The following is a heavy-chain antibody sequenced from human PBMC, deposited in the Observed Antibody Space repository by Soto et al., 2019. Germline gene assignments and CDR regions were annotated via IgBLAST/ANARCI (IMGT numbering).Heavy chain of an antibody. CDR2: INHSGSN. CDR1: GGSFSGYY. D-gene: IGHD3-10*01. J-gene: IGHJ3*02. V-gene: IGHV4-34*02. Sequence: QVQLQQWGAGLLKPSETLSLSCSISGGSFSGYYWGWIRQSPGKGLEWLGQINHSGSNQPNTSLESRVIISVDTSKNLFALNLTSVTAADTAVYFCARIKGLRRHGAVDIWGQGTRVTVSS. CDR3: ARIKGLRRHGAVDI.